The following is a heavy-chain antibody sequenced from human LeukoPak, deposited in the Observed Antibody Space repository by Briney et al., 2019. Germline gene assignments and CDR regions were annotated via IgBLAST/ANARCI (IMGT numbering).Heavy chain of an antibody. CDR3: AKELTRPNRPVAGLNY. D-gene: IGHD6-19*01. V-gene: IGHV3-74*01. CDR1: GFTFNNYW. Sequence: GGSLRLSCAASGFTFNNYWMHWVRHAPGKGLVWVSCVTSDGSGTTYADSVKGRFTISRDDSKNTLYLQMNSLRTEDTAVYYCAKELTRPNRPVAGLNYWGQGTLVTVSS. CDR2: VTSDGSGT. J-gene: IGHJ4*02.